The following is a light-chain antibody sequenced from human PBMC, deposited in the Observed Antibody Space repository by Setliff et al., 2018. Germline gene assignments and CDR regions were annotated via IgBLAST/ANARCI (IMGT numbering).Light chain of an antibody. CDR3: QQYYSTPYT. CDR2: WAS. V-gene: IGKV4-1*01. Sequence: DIVMTQSPDSLAVSLGERATINCKSSQNVLHISNNKNYLAWYQQKPGQPPKLLIYWASTRKSGVPDRFSGSGSGTDFTLTISSLQAEDVAVYYCQQYYSTPYTFGQGTKVDIK. J-gene: IGKJ2*01. CDR1: QNVLHISNNKNY.